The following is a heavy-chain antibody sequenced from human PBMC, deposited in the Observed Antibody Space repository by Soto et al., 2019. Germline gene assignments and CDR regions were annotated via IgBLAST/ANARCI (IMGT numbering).Heavy chain of an antibody. V-gene: IGHV1-18*01. CDR3: AREDYYDSSGYLSVRYYFGMDV. CDR1: GYTFTNSG. CDR2: IGAYNGHT. Sequence: QVQLVQSGAEVKKPGASVKVSCKASGYTFTNSGISWVRQAPGQGLEWMGWIGAYNGHTKYAQKLEGRVTMSTDTSTSTAYMELRSLKSADTAVYYCAREDYYDSSGYLSVRYYFGMDVWGQGTTVTVSS. D-gene: IGHD3-22*01. J-gene: IGHJ6*02.